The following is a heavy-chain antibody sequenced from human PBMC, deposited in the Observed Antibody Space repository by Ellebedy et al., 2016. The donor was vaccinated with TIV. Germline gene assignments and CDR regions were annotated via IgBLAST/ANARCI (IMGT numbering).Heavy chain of an antibody. CDR3: ARDNAKMRGIYPD. CDR1: GYTFTNYG. D-gene: IGHD2-21*01. CDR2: ISVYNGNT. Sequence: AASVKVSCKASGYTFTNYGISWVRQAPGQGLEWMGWISVYNGNTNYAQKLQGRVTMTTETSTNTAYIELRSLRSDDTAVYYCARDNAKMRGIYPDWGQGTLVTVSS. V-gene: IGHV1-18*01. J-gene: IGHJ4*02.